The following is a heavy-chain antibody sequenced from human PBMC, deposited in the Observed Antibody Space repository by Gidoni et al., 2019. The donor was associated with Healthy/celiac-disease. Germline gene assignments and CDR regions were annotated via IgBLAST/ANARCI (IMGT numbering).Heavy chain of an antibody. Sequence: QVQLQESGPGLVKPSVTLSLTCTVSGGPISSYYWSWIRQPPGKGLEWIGYIYYSWSTNYNPALKIRVTISVDTSKNQFSLKLGSVTAADTAVYYCARQLGAAADDWFDPWGQGTLVTVSS. D-gene: IGHD6-13*01. CDR2: IYYSWST. CDR1: GGPISSYY. V-gene: IGHV4-59*08. J-gene: IGHJ5*02. CDR3: ARQLGAAADDWFDP.